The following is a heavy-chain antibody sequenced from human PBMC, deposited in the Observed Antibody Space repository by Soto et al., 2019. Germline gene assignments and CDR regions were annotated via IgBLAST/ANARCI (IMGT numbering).Heavy chain of an antibody. CDR2: ISGRGGST. Sequence: EVQPLESGGGLVQPGGSLRLACAASGFTFSTYAMSWVRQAPGKGLEWVSAISGRGGSTYYADSVKGRFTISRDNSKNTLFLQMNSLRAEDTAVYYCAKPGIAVAGGGGFDYWGQGTLVTVSS. V-gene: IGHV3-23*01. CDR1: GFTFSTYA. J-gene: IGHJ4*02. D-gene: IGHD6-13*01. CDR3: AKPGIAVAGGGGFDY.